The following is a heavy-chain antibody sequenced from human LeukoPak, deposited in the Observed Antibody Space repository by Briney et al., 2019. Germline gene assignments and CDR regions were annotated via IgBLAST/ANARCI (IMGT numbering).Heavy chain of an antibody. J-gene: IGHJ4*02. D-gene: IGHD6-19*01. V-gene: IGHV4-59*01. Sequence: SETLSLTCTVSGGSISSYYWSWIRQPPGKGLEWIGYIYYSGSTNYNPSLKSRVTISVDTSKNQFSLKLSSVTAADTAVYYCARVGLYSSGWYNFDYWGQGTLVTVSS. CDR1: GGSISSYY. CDR3: ARVGLYSSGWYNFDY. CDR2: IYYSGST.